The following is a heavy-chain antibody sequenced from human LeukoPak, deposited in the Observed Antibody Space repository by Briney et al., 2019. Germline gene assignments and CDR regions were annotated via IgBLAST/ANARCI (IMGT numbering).Heavy chain of an antibody. CDR2: INHSGST. CDR3: ARRNGISGAFDI. J-gene: IGHJ3*02. Sequence: ETSETLSLTCAVYGGSFSGYYWSWIRQPPGKGLEWIGEINHSGSTNYNPSLKSRVTISVDTSKNQFSLKLSSVTAADTAVYYCARRNGISGAFDIWGQGTMVTVSS. D-gene: IGHD1-14*01. V-gene: IGHV4-34*01. CDR1: GGSFSGYY.